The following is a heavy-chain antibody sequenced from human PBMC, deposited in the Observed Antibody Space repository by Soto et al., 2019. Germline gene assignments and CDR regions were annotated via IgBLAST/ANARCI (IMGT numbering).Heavy chain of an antibody. J-gene: IGHJ4*02. CDR1: GFTFSSYG. Sequence: GGSLRLSCAASGFTFSSYGMHWVRQAPGKGLEWVAVIWYDGSNKYYADSVKGRFTISRDNSKNTLYLQMNSLRAEDTAVYYCARDGGIYSSSSYFDYWGQGTLVTVSS. CDR2: IWYDGSNK. D-gene: IGHD6-6*01. V-gene: IGHV3-33*01. CDR3: ARDGGIYSSSSYFDY.